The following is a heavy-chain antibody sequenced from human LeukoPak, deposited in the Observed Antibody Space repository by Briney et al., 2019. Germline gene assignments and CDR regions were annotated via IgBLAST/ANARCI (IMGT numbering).Heavy chain of an antibody. J-gene: IGHJ4*02. CDR2: INHSGST. Sequence: SETLSLTCAVYGGSFSGYYWSWIRQPPGKGLEWIGEINHSGSTNYNPSLKSRVTISVDTSKNQFSLKLSSVTAADTAVYYCAMRRLVLVNFDYWGQGTLVTVSS. D-gene: IGHD2-8*02. CDR1: GGSFSGYY. CDR3: AMRRLVLVNFDY. V-gene: IGHV4-34*01.